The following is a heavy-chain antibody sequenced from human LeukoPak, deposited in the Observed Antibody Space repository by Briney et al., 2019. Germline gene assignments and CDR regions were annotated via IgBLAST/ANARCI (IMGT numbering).Heavy chain of an antibody. Sequence: SETLSLTCAVYGGSFSGYYWSWIRQPPEKGLEWIGEINHSGSTNYNPSLKSRVTISVDTSKNQFSLKLSSVTAADTAVYYCARGRSNYYESSRAFDIWGQGTMVTVSS. V-gene: IGHV4-34*01. CDR2: INHSGST. D-gene: IGHD3-22*01. CDR3: ARGRSNYYESSRAFDI. J-gene: IGHJ3*02. CDR1: GGSFSGYY.